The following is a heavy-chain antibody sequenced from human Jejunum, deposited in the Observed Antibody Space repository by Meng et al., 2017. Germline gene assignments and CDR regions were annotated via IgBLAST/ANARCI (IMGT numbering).Heavy chain of an antibody. D-gene: IGHD1/OR15-1a*01. CDR2: ASSRERA. V-gene: IGHV4-4*02. CDR3: ARDPRTNWASRFFDN. Sequence: GPGTGGGRGGGASEHPGAVSGGGGRTPAGWSWVRQSPREGLEWIGEASSRERANYNPSPEDRDTISLDRSMTRVSLQLDSVTAADAAVYYCARDPRTNWASRFFDNWGQGTLVTVSS. CDR1: GGGGRTPAG. J-gene: IGHJ4*02.